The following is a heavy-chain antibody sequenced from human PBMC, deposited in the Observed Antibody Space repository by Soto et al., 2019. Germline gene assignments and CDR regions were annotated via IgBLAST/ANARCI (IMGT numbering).Heavy chain of an antibody. V-gene: IGHV5-51*01. CDR3: AVECQLCSSTSCLPLLFDYGMDV. D-gene: IGHD2-2*01. CDR1: GYSFTSYW. J-gene: IGHJ6*02. Sequence: GESLKISCKGSGYSFTSYWIGWVRQMPGKGLEWMGIIYPGDSDTRYSPSFQGQVTMTRDTSISTAYMELSRLRSDDTAVYYCAVECQLCSSTSCLPLLFDYGMDVWGQGTTVTVSS. CDR2: IYPGDSDT.